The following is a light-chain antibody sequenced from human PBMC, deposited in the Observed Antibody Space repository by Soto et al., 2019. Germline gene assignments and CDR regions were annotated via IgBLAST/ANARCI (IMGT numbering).Light chain of an antibody. CDR1: QSVSGN. Sequence: EIVMTQSPATLSVSPGERATLSYRASQSVSGNLAWYQQKPGQAPRLLIYGASTRATGIPARFSGSGSGTEFTLTISSLQSEDFAVYYCQQYNNWPRTFGQGTKVEFK. CDR2: GAS. J-gene: IGKJ1*01. CDR3: QQYNNWPRT. V-gene: IGKV3-15*01.